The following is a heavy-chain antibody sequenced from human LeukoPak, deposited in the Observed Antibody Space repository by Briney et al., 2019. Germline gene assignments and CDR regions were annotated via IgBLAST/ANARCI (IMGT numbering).Heavy chain of an antibody. D-gene: IGHD3-3*01. CDR3: ARTHEVLYFDY. Sequence: SSETLSLTCTVSGVSISSHYWSWIRQPPGKGLEWIGYIYYSGSTNYNPSLKSRVTISVDTSKKQFTLQVNSVTAADTAVYYCARTHEVLYFDYWGQGTLVTVSS. CDR1: GVSISSHY. CDR2: IYYSGST. J-gene: IGHJ4*02. V-gene: IGHV4-59*08.